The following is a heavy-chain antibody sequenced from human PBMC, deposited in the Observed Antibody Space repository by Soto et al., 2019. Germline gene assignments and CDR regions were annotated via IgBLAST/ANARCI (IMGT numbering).Heavy chain of an antibody. CDR3: AREVGRFGADWFDP. D-gene: IGHD3-10*01. CDR1: GYTFTSYA. V-gene: IGHV1-3*01. CDR2: INAGNGNT. J-gene: IGHJ5*02. Sequence: QVQLVQSGAEVKKPGASVKVSCKASGYTFTSYAMHWVRQAPGQRLEWMGWINAGNGNTKYSQKFQGRVTITRDTSASTAYMELSSLRSEDTAVYYCAREVGRFGADWFDPWGQGTLVTVSS.